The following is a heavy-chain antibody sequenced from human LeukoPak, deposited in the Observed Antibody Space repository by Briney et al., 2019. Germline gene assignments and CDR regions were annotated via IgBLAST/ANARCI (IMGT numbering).Heavy chain of an antibody. CDR1: GFTFSSYA. CDR3: VSVIKYCSSTSCYAGWDYYYGMDV. Sequence: PGGSLRLSCSASGFTFSSYAMHWVRQAPGKGLEYVSAISSNGGSTYYADSVKGRFTISRDNSKNTLYLQMSSLRAEDTAVYYCVSVIKYCSSTSCYAGWDYYYGMDVWGQGTTVTVSS. J-gene: IGHJ6*02. CDR2: ISSNGGST. D-gene: IGHD2-2*01. V-gene: IGHV3-64D*09.